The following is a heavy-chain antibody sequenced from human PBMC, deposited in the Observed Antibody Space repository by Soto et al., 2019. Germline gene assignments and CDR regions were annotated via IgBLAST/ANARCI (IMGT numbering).Heavy chain of an antibody. CDR1: GFTFISYA. CDR3: AKGRSYYYYYGVDV. V-gene: IGHV3-23*01. CDR2: ISGSGGST. J-gene: IGHJ6*02. Sequence: GGSLRLSCAASGFTFISYAMSWVRQAPGKGLEWVSAISGSGGSTYYADSVKGRFTISRDNSKNTLYLQMNSLRAEDTALYYCAKGRSYYYYYGVDVWGQGTTVTVSS.